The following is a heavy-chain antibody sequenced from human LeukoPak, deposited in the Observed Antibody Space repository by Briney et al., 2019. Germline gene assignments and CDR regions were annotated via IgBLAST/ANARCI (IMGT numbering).Heavy chain of an antibody. CDR1: GFTFSSYW. Sequence: GGSLRLSCAASGFTFSSYWMSWVRQAPGKGLEGVATINQDGSEKYYVDSVKGRFTISRDNAKNSLYLQMNSLRAEDTAVYYCVRLTLDTVYSYYYYMDVWGKGTTVTVSS. D-gene: IGHD2-2*02. CDR2: INQDGSEK. V-gene: IGHV3-7*01. CDR3: VRLTLDTVYSYYYYMDV. J-gene: IGHJ6*03.